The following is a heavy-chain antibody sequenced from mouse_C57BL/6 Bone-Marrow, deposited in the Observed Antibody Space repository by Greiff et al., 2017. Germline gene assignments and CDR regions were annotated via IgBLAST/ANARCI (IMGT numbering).Heavy chain of an antibody. CDR2: IDPENGDT. D-gene: IGHD1-1*01. CDR1: GFHIKDDY. Sequence: VQLKQSGAELVRPGASVKLSCTASGFHIKDDYMHWVKQRPEQGLEWIGWIDPENGDTEYASKFQGKATITADTSSNTAYLQLSSLTSEDTAVYYCTSFITPYWGQGTTLTVSS. CDR3: TSFITPY. J-gene: IGHJ2*01. V-gene: IGHV14-4*01.